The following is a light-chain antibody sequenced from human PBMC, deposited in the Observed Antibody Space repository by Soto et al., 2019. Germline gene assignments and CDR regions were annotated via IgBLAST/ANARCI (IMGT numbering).Light chain of an antibody. CDR3: QQYNNWPPYT. Sequence: EVVMTQSPATLSVSPGERATVSCRASESVGSNLAWYQQKPGQAPRLLIYGASTRASGIPARFTGSGSGTDFTITISSLQSEDFALYYCQQYNNWPPYTFGQGTNLDIK. J-gene: IGKJ2*01. CDR2: GAS. CDR1: ESVGSN. V-gene: IGKV3D-15*01.